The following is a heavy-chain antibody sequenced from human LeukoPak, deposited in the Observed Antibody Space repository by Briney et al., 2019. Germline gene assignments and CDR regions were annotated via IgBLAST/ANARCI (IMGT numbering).Heavy chain of an antibody. CDR2: VSYSGGT. CDR1: GASVRSHY. J-gene: IGHJ4*02. V-gene: IGHV4-59*02. CDR3: ARLSTYYDFWSPLDC. D-gene: IGHD3-3*01. Sequence: SETLSLTCTVSGASVRSHYWSWIRQPPGKGLEWIGYVSYSGGTNYNPSLKSRVTISLDTSNDQFSLRLNSVTAADTAVYYCARLSTYYDFWSPLDCWGQGTLVTVSS.